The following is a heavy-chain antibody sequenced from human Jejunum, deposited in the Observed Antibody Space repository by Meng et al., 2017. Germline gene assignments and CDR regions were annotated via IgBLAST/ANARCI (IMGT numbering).Heavy chain of an antibody. CDR3: TRDRGYYGSGSPPYGMDV. J-gene: IGHJ6*02. CDR2: ISGSGDTL. Sequence: GESLKISCTPSGFTFSYFEMNWVRQAPGKGLEWVSSISGSGDTLYYADSVKGRFTISRDNAKNSLDLQMNSLRAEDTAIYYCTRDRGYYGSGSPPYGMDVWGQGTTVTVSS. CDR1: GFTFSYFE. D-gene: IGHD3-10*01. V-gene: IGHV3-48*03.